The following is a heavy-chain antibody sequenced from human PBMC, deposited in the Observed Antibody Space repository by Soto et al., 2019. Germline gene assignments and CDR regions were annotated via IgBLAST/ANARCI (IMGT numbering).Heavy chain of an antibody. J-gene: IGHJ5*02. Sequence: GGSLRLSCAASGFTFSSYAMSWVRQAPGKGLEWVSAISGSGGSTYYADSVKGRFTISRDNSKNTLYLQMNSLRAEDTAVYYCAKLSSDFWGANWFDPWDQGTPVTAPQ. CDR2: ISGSGGST. CDR3: AKLSSDFWGANWFDP. V-gene: IGHV3-23*01. CDR1: GFTFSSYA. D-gene: IGHD3-3*01.